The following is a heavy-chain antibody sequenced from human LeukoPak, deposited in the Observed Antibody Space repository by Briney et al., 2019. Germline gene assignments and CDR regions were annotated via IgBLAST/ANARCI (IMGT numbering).Heavy chain of an antibody. CDR1: GFISSTYE. CDR3: ARLGTGPIDY. CDR2: ISSSGSTI. D-gene: IGHD3/OR15-3a*01. Sequence: GGSLRLSCAASGFISSTYEMNWVRQAPGKGLEWVSYISSSGSTIYYADSVKGRFTISRDNAKNSLYLQMNSLRAEDTAVYYCARLGTGPIDYWGQGTLVTVSS. V-gene: IGHV3-48*03. J-gene: IGHJ4*02.